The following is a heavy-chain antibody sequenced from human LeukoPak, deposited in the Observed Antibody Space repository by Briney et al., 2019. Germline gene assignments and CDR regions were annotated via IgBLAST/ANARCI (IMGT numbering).Heavy chain of an antibody. J-gene: IGHJ4*02. D-gene: IGHD1-26*01. Sequence: GASVKVSCKASGYTFTSYAMNWVRQAPGQGLEWMGWINTNTGNPTYAQGFTGRFVFSLDTSVSTAYLQISSLKAEDTAVYYCATYPLGAEWELLNYFDYWGQGTLVTVSS. CDR1: GYTFTSYA. CDR2: INTNTGNP. CDR3: ATYPLGAEWELLNYFDY. V-gene: IGHV7-4-1*02.